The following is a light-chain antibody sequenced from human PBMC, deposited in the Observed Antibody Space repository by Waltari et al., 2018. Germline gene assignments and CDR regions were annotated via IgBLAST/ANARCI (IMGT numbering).Light chain of an antibody. J-gene: IGKJ1*01. CDR2: KVS. V-gene: IGKV2-30*01. Sequence: VVLTQSPLSLPVTLGQPASISCRSSESLANRDGNTYMNWFQQRPGQSPSRLIYKVSRRDSGVPDRFSGSGSGTDFALSITRVEAEHVGVYYCRRGSHWPPWTFGEGTKVEIK. CDR3: RRGSHWPPWT. CDR1: ESLANRDGNTY.